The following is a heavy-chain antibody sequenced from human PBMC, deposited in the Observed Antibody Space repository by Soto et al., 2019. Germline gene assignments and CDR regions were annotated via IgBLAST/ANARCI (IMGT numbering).Heavy chain of an antibody. D-gene: IGHD2-15*01. CDR1: GFTFSNYA. Sequence: EVQLLESGGGLVQPGGSLRLSCAASGFTFSNYAMGWVRQAPGEGLEWVSTISGSGGSTYYADSVKGRFTISRDNSKNTLYLQMNSLRAEDTAVYYCAKDVGDIVVVVAASHWARGTLVTVSS. CDR3: AKDVGDIVVVVAASH. J-gene: IGHJ4*02. CDR2: ISGSGGST. V-gene: IGHV3-23*01.